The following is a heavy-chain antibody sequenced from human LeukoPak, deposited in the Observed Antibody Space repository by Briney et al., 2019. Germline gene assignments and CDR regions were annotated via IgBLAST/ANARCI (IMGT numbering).Heavy chain of an antibody. CDR1: GYTFTGYY. Sequence: ASVKVSCKASGYTFTGYYMHWVRQAPGQGLEWMGWINPNSGGTNYVQKFQGRVTMTRDTSISTAYMELSRLRSDDTAVYYCARGYGSSWFDYWGQGTLVTVSS. CDR2: INPNSGGT. D-gene: IGHD6-13*01. CDR3: ARGYGSSWFDY. V-gene: IGHV1-2*02. J-gene: IGHJ4*02.